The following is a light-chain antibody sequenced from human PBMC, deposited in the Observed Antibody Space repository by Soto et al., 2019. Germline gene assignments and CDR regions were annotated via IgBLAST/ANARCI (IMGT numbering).Light chain of an antibody. CDR3: QSYDNSLTVVV. J-gene: IGLJ2*01. Sequence: QSVLTQPPSASGTPGQRVTISCSGSNSNIGSNYVHWYQHLPGTAPKLLIYGNSNRPSGVPERFSGSKSGTSASLAITGLQAEDEADYYCQSYDNSLTVVVFGGGTKLTVL. V-gene: IGLV1-44*01. CDR2: GNS. CDR1: NSNIGSNY.